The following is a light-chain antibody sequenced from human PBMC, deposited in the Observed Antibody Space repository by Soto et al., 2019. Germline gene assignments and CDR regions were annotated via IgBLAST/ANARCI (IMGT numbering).Light chain of an antibody. J-gene: IGLJ2*01. Sequence: SYELTQPPSVSVAPGKTARITCGGNNSGSKSVHWYQQKPGQAPVLVIYYDSDRPSGIPERFSGSNSGNTATLTISRVEAGDEADYYCQVWDSSSDVVFGGGTKLTV. CDR3: QVWDSSSDVV. CDR1: NSGSKS. V-gene: IGLV3-21*04. CDR2: YDS.